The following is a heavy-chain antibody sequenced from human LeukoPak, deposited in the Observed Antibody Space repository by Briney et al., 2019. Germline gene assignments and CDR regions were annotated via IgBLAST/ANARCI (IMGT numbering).Heavy chain of an antibody. V-gene: IGHV2-5*02. CDR1: GFSLTTRGVG. CDR2: INWDDRK. Sequence: SGPTLVNPTQTLTLTCTFSGFSLTTRGVGVGWIRQPPGKALEWLALINWDDRKVYSPSLQSRLSITKDTSKNQVVLTMTNVDPVDTATYYRAHRRDSSGYHYRWWFAPWGQGTLVTVSS. D-gene: IGHD3-22*01. CDR3: AHRRDSSGYHYRWWFAP. J-gene: IGHJ5*02.